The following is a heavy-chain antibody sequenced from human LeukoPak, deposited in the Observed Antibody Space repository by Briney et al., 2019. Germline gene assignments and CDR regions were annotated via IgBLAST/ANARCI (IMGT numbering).Heavy chain of an antibody. CDR3: ARELDYYGSGSYGY. CDR2: IYYSGST. Sequence: SETLSPTCTVSGGSISSYYWSWIRQPPGKGLEWIGYIYYSGSTNYNPSLKSRVTISVDTSKNQFSLKLSSVTAADTAVYYCARELDYYGSGSYGYWGQGTLVTVSS. J-gene: IGHJ4*02. CDR1: GGSISSYY. D-gene: IGHD3-10*01. V-gene: IGHV4-59*01.